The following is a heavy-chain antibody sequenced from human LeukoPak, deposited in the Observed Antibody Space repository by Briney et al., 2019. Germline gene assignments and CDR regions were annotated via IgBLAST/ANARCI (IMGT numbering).Heavy chain of an antibody. CDR2: INHSGST. CDR3: ARHDVFGIGMGLDY. Sequence: SETLSLTCAVYGGSFSGYYWSWIRQPPGKGLEWIGEINHSGSTNYNPSLKSRVTISVDTSKNQFSLKLSSVTAADTAVYYCARHDVFGIGMGLDYWAQGTLVTVS. CDR1: GGSFSGYY. V-gene: IGHV4-34*01. J-gene: IGHJ4*02. D-gene: IGHD3-16*01.